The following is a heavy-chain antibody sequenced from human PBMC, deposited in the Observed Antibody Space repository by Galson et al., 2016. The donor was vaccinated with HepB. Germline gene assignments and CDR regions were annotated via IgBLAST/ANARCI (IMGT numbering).Heavy chain of an antibody. J-gene: IGHJ4*02. V-gene: IGHV3-23*01. D-gene: IGHD3-3*01. CDR1: GFTFSSYA. CDR2: ISRSGDST. Sequence: SLRLSCAASGFTFSSYAMSWVRQAPGKGLEWVSGISRSGDSTYYADSVKCRFTISRDNTKNTLYLQMNSLRAEDTAVYYCAKDGIGGRLSGYLPYYFDYWGQGTLVTVSS. CDR3: AKDGIGGRLSGYLPYYFDY.